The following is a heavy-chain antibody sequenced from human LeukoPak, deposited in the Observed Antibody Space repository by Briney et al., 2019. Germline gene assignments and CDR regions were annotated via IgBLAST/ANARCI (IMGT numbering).Heavy chain of an antibody. CDR3: ASPTKERPYYYYGMDV. CDR1: GFTVSSNY. CDR2: IYSGGST. V-gene: IGHV3-53*01. D-gene: IGHD1-1*01. J-gene: IGHJ6*02. Sequence: GGSLRLSCAASGFTVSSNYMSWVRQAPGKGLEWVSVIYSGGSTYYADSVKGRFIISRDNSKNTLYLQMNSLRAEDTAVYYCASPTKERPYYYYGMDVWGQGTTVTVSS.